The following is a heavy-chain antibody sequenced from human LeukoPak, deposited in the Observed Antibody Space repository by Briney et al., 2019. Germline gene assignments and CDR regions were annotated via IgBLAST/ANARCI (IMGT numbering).Heavy chain of an antibody. CDR2: ISAYNGNT. V-gene: IGHV1-18*01. CDR3: ARGGAYITAAGPAYDY. D-gene: IGHD6-13*01. Sequence: ASVKVSCKASGYTFTSYGISWVRQAPGQGLEWMGWISAYNGNTNYAQKLQGRVTMTTDTSTSTACMELRSLRSDDTAVYYCARGGAYITAAGPAYDYWGQGTLVTVSS. CDR1: GYTFTSYG. J-gene: IGHJ4*02.